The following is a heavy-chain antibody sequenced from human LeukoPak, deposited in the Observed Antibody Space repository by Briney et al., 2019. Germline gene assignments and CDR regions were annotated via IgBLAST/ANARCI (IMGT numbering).Heavy chain of an antibody. Sequence: GGSLRLSCAASGFIFSNYWMTWVRQAPGKGLEWVGLIRNKANGYSTVYAASVKGRFTISRDDSKNSIYLQMDSLKTEDTAVYYCGDLGSAGTDHWGQGTLVTVSS. D-gene: IGHD3-10*01. V-gene: IGHV3-72*01. CDR1: GFIFSNYW. CDR3: GDLGSAGTDH. J-gene: IGHJ4*02. CDR2: IRNKANGYST.